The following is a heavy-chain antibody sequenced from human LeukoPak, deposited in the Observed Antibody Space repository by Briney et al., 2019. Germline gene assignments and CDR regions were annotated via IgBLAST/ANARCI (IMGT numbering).Heavy chain of an antibody. D-gene: IGHD6-19*01. CDR1: GGSFSGYY. CDR3: AGLIAVAGPNWYFDL. CDR2: INHSGST. V-gene: IGHV4-34*01. Sequence: PSDTLSLTCAVYGGSFSGYYWSWIRQPPGKGLEWIGEINHSGSTNYNPSLKSRVTISVDTSKNQFSLKLSSVTAADTAVYYCAGLIAVAGPNWYFDLWGRGTLVTVSS. J-gene: IGHJ2*01.